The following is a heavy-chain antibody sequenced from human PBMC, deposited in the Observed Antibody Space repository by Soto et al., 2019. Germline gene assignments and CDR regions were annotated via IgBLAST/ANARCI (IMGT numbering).Heavy chain of an antibody. V-gene: IGHV1-2*02. Sequence: ASVKVSWKTSGYTFSGFYIHCGRQAPGQGLESMGWIYPDSGGTDYAQKFQGRVTMTRDTSISTAYMELSRLRSDDTAVYYCRVTGVSEVDYWGQGTLVTVPS. CDR2: IYPDSGGT. CDR1: GYTFSGFY. CDR3: RVTGVSEVDY. D-gene: IGHD2-8*01. J-gene: IGHJ4*02.